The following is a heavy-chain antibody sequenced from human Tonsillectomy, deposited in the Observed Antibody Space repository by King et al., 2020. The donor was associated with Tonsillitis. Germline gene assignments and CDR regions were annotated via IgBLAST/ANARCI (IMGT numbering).Heavy chain of an antibody. CDR1: GFTVGDNY. D-gene: IGHD3-16*01. CDR2: IYRGGST. J-gene: IGHJ4*02. V-gene: IGHV3-53*01. Sequence: VQLVESGGGLVQPGGSLRLSCAASGFTVGDNYMTWVRQAPGKGLEWVSGIYRGGSTYYADSVEGRFTISRDNSKNTLYLQMNILRAEDTAVYYCAKGVGGVAAITSADYWGQGTLVTVSS. CDR3: AKGVGGVAAITSADY.